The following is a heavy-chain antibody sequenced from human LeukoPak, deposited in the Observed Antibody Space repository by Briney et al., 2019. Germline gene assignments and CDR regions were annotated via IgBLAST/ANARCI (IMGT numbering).Heavy chain of an antibody. CDR2: ISSSGST. D-gene: IGHD3-22*01. CDR1: GDSISSGDYY. J-gene: IGHJ3*02. V-gene: IGHV4-61*02. Sequence: SETLSLTCTVSGDSISSGDYYWSWIRQPAGKGLEWIGRISSSGSTNYNPSLKSRVAISVDTSKNQFSLKLSSVTAADTAVYFCARGPHSYDSSGAFDIWGQGTMVTVSS. CDR3: ARGPHSYDSSGAFDI.